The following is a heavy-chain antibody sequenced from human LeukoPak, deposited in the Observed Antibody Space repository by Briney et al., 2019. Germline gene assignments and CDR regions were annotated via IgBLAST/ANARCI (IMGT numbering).Heavy chain of an antibody. CDR1: GFTFSDYY. V-gene: IGHV3-11*01. Sequence: GGSQRLSCAASGFTFSDYYMSWIRQAPGKGLEWVSYISSSGSAIYYADSVKGRFTISRDNAKNSLYLQMNSLRAEDTAVYYCARYSNYGMYYYYYMDVWGKGTTVTVSS. CDR2: ISSSGSAI. J-gene: IGHJ6*03. D-gene: IGHD4-11*01. CDR3: ARYSNYGMYYYYYMDV.